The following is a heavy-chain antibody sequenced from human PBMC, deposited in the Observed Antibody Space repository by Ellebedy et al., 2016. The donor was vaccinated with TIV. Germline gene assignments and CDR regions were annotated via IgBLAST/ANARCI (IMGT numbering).Heavy chain of an antibody. CDR3: ARLRPTGTGGRGYFDH. V-gene: IGHV4-39*01. D-gene: IGHD1/OR15-1a*01. Sequence: MPSETLSLTCTVSGVPISSTEYYWGWTRQSQGKGLEWIGTLGYDGPTSYNPSLRSRVSISVATSKSQLSLNLSSVTATYAAVYYCARLRPTGTGGRGYFDHWGQGSLVTVSS. CDR2: LGYDGPT. CDR1: GVPISSTEYY. J-gene: IGHJ4*02.